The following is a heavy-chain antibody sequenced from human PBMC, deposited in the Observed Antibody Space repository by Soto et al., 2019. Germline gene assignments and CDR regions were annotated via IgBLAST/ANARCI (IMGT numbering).Heavy chain of an antibody. CDR2: IYHRGST. V-gene: IGHV4-4*02. CDR3: ARANYDFWSGSTKYYYYDVDV. J-gene: IGHJ6*03. CDR1: SDSISGSNW. D-gene: IGHD3-3*01. Sequence: QVQLQESGPGLVKPSGTLSLTCAVSSDSISGSNWWSWVRQPPGKGLEWIGEIYHRGSTNYNPSLKSRVIISVDKSKNQFSLKLSSVTAADTAVYYCARANYDFWSGSTKYYYYDVDVWGKGTSVTVSS.